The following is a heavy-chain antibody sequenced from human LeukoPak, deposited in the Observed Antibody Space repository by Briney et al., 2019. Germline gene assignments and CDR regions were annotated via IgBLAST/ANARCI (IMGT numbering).Heavy chain of an antibody. Sequence: PGRSLRLSCAASGFSISRYSMNWVSQAPGKGLEWDSSISSSSSYIYYADSVKGRFTISRDNAKNSLYLQMNSLRAEDTAVYYCARVYGGNFPDAFDIWGQGTMVTVSS. J-gene: IGHJ3*02. D-gene: IGHD4-23*01. V-gene: IGHV3-21*01. CDR3: ARVYGGNFPDAFDI. CDR2: ISSSSSYI. CDR1: GFSISRYS.